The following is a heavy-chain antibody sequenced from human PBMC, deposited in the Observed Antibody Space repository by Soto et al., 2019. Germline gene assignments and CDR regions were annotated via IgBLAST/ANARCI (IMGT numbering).Heavy chain of an antibody. CDR1: GVSIYSSSYY. J-gene: IGHJ4*02. CDR3: ALGTLIATTFDD. D-gene: IGHD1-20*01. Sequence: SETLSLTCTVSGVSIYSSSYYWGWIRQPPGKGLEWIGSIYYSGSTYYRPSLKSRVTISVDTSKDQFSLKLRSVTAADTAVFFWALGTLIATTFDDWGQGTLV. V-gene: IGHV4-39*01. CDR2: IYYSGST.